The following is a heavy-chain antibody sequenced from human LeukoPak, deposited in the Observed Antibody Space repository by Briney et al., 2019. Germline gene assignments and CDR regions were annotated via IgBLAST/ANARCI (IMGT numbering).Heavy chain of an antibody. CDR3: ARDQGRITMIGDAFDI. J-gene: IGHJ3*02. CDR2: IYYSGST. V-gene: IGHV4-39*07. D-gene: IGHD3-22*01. CDR1: GDSISSRSYY. Sequence: SETLSLTCTVSGDSISSRSYYWGWIRQPPGKGLEWIGSIYYSGSTYYNPSLKSRVTISVNTSKNQFSLKLSSVTAADTAVYYCARDQGRITMIGDAFDIWGQGTMVTVSS.